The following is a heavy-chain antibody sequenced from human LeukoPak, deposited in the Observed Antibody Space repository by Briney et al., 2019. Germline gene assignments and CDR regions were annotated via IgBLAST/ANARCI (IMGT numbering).Heavy chain of an antibody. CDR2: IIPIFGTA. V-gene: IGHV1-69*06. Sequence: SVKVSCKASGGTFSSYAISWVRQAPGQGLEWMGGIIPIFGTANYAQKFQGRVTITADKSTSTAYMELSSLRSEDTAVYYCARGGVRFLERLLSYSNWFDPWGQGTLVTVSS. J-gene: IGHJ5*02. CDR1: GGTFSSYA. D-gene: IGHD3-3*01. CDR3: ARGGVRFLERLLSYSNWFDP.